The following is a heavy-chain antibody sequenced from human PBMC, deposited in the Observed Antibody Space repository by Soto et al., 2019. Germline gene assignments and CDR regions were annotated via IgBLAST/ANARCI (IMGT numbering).Heavy chain of an antibody. CDR1: GFNFNTYF. Sequence: QVQLVQSGGGVVQPGRSLRLSCAASGFNFNTYFMHWVRQAPGKGLEWVAMIFPNGRDKEYADSVKGRFTISSDNSNNRMYLQMDSLRPEDTAVYYCARDDEHGSNCYLAYWGQGALVTVSS. CDR2: IFPNGRDK. D-gene: IGHD1-26*01. CDR3: ARDDEHGSNCYLAY. V-gene: IGHV3-30*13. J-gene: IGHJ4*02.